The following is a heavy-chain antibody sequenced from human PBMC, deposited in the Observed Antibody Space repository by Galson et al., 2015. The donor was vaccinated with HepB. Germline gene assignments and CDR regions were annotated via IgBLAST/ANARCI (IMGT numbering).Heavy chain of an antibody. D-gene: IGHD6-13*01. CDR3: AKRGIAAAGHAGYYYYYYMDV. CDR1: GFTFSSYA. V-gene: IGHV3-23*01. J-gene: IGHJ6*03. CDR2: ISGSGGST. Sequence: SLRLSCAASGFTFSSYAMSWVRQAPGKGLEWVSAISGSGGSTYYADSVKGRFTISRDNSKNTLYLQMNSLRAEDTAVYYCAKRGIAAAGHAGYYYYYYMDVWGKGTTVTVSS.